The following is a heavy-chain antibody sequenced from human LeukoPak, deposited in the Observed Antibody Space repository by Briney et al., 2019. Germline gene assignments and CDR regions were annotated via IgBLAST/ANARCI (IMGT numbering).Heavy chain of an antibody. Sequence: GESLKISCKGSGYSFNNYWIAWVRQMPGKGLEWMGIIYPGDSDTRYSPAFQGQVTISADKSISTAYLQWSSLKASDTAMYYCGRFKGGENEDGSRWFPPGGRGTLVPVSS. D-gene: IGHD3-16*01. CDR3: GRFKGGENEDGSRWFPP. V-gene: IGHV5-51*01. CDR2: IYPGDSDT. J-gene: IGHJ5*02. CDR1: GYSFNNYW.